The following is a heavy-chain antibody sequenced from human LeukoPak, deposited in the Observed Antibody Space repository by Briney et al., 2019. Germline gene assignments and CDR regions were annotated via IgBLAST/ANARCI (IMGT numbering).Heavy chain of an antibody. D-gene: IGHD3-22*01. CDR2: FDPEDGET. J-gene: IGHJ3*02. CDR1: GYTLTELS. V-gene: IGHV1-24*01. CDR3: ATDLGVVITTTIIVIHSGAFDI. Sequence: ASVKVSCKVSGYTLTELSMHWERQAPGKGLEWMGGFDPEDGETIYAQKFQGRVTMTEDTSTDTAYMELSSLRSEDTAVYYCATDLGVVITTTIIVIHSGAFDIWGQGTMVTASS.